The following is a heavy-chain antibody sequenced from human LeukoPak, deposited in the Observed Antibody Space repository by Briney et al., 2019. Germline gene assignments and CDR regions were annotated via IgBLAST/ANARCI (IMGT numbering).Heavy chain of an antibody. V-gene: IGHV1-18*01. J-gene: IGHJ4*02. CDR1: GYTFTSYG. D-gene: IGHD3-3*01. CDR2: ISAHNGNT. Sequence: ASVKVSCKASGYTFTSYGISWVRQAPGQGLEWMGWISAHNGNTNYAQKLQGRVTMTTDTSTSTAYMELRSLRSDDTAVYYCARDRTIFGVVIMNDYWGQGTLVTVSS. CDR3: ARDRTIFGVVIMNDY.